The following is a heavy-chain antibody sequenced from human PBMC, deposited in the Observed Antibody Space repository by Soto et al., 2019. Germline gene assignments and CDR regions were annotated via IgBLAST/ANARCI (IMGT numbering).Heavy chain of an antibody. CDR2: INPNSGGT. CDR3: ARQRYSSGWNYFQH. V-gene: IGHV1-2*04. Sequence: ASVKVSCKASGYTFTGYYMHWVRQAPGQGLEWLGWINPNSGGTNYAQKFQGWVTMTRDTSISTAYMELSRLTSDDTAIYYCARQRYSSGWNYFQHWGQGTLVTVYS. CDR1: GYTFTGYY. J-gene: IGHJ1*01. D-gene: IGHD6-19*01.